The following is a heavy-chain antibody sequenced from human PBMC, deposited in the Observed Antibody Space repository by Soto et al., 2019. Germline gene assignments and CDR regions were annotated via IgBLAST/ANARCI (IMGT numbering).Heavy chain of an antibody. J-gene: IGHJ4*02. CDR3: AKDQEDIVVVVAAPQIMDYFDY. Sequence: QVQLVESGGGVVQPGRSLRLSCAASGFTFSSYGMHWVRQAPGKGLEWVAVISYDGSNKYYADSVKGRFTISRDNSKNTLCLQMNSLRAEDTAVYYCAKDQEDIVVVVAAPQIMDYFDYWGQGTLVTVSS. D-gene: IGHD2-15*01. CDR2: ISYDGSNK. V-gene: IGHV3-30*18. CDR1: GFTFSSYG.